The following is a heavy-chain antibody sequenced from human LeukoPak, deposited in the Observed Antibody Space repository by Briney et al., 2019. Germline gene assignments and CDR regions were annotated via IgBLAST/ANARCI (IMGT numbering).Heavy chain of an antibody. CDR1: GFTFSSYW. D-gene: IGHD3-9*01. CDR3: ARVGVRYFDLDY. CDR2: IKQDGSEK. J-gene: IGHJ4*02. Sequence: GGSLRLSCAASGFTFSSYWMSWVRQAPGKGLEWVANIKQDGSEKYYVDSAKGRFTISRDNAKNSLYLQMNSQRAEDTAVYYCARVGVRYFDLDYWGQGTLVTVSS. V-gene: IGHV3-7*01.